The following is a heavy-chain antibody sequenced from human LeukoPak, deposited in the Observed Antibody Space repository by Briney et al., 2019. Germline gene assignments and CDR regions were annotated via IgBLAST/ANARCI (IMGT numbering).Heavy chain of an antibody. CDR1: GVSFSSYS. J-gene: IGHJ5*02. CDR3: ARVGKAVAATDWFDP. V-gene: IGHV3-21*01. CDR2: ISGSGTYT. D-gene: IGHD6-19*01. Sequence: GGSLRLSCAVSGVSFSSYSMTWVRQAPGKGLEWVSSISGSGTYTYYADSVKGRSTLSRDNARNSLYLQMNSMRVEDTAVYYCARVGKAVAATDWFDPWGQGTLVTVSS.